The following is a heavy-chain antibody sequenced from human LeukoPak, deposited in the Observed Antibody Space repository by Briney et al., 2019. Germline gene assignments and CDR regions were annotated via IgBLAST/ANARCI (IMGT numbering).Heavy chain of an antibody. J-gene: IGHJ4*02. CDR3: ARGRSGYRSGVIDY. D-gene: IGHD3-22*01. Sequence: PEGSLRLSCAASGFTFSSYAVHWVRQAPGKALEYVSANSSNGGSTYYANSVKGRFTISRDNSKNTLYLQMGSLRAEDMAVYYCARGRSGYRSGVIDYWGQGTLVTVSS. V-gene: IGHV3-64*01. CDR1: GFTFSSYA. CDR2: NSSNGGST.